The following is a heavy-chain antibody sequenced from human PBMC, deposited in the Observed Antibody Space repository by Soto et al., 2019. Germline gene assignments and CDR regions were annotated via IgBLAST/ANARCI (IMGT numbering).Heavy chain of an antibody. CDR1: GYTFTSYG. D-gene: IGHD5-12*01. CDR2: IIPIFGTA. V-gene: IGHV1-69*06. J-gene: IGHJ5*01. Sequence: SVKVSCQASGYTFTSYGISWVRQAPGQGLEWMGGIIPIFGTANYAQKFQGRVTITADKSTSTAYMELSSLRSEDTAVYYCARGSGYSGYYFWASPDEAFPIPGRGKLVTVDS. CDR3: ARGSGYSGYYFWASPDEAFPIPGRGKLVTVDS.